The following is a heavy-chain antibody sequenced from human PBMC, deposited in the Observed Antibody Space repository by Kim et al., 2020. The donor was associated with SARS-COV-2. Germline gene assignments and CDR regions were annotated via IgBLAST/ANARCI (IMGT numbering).Heavy chain of an antibody. CDR3: ARDASIAVAWYYFDY. CDR1: GYTFTSYA. D-gene: IGHD6-19*01. CDR2: INTNTGNP. V-gene: IGHV7-4-1*02. J-gene: IGHJ4*02. Sequence: ASVKVSYKASGYTFTSYAMNWVRQAPGQGLEWMGWINTNTGNPTYAQGFTGRFVFSLDTSVSTAYLQISSLKAEDTAVYYCARDASIAVAWYYFDYWGQGTLVTVS.